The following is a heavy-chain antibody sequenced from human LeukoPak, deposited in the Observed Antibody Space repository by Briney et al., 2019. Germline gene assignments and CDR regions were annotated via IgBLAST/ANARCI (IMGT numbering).Heavy chain of an antibody. CDR3: ASGGYVYGDYDRLDP. CDR1: GFTFSTFG. J-gene: IGHJ5*02. V-gene: IGHV3-30*02. D-gene: IGHD4-17*01. CDR2: IRYDGSNK. Sequence: PGGSLRLSCAASGFTFSTFGMHWVRQAPGEGLEWVAFIRYDGSNKYYADSVKGRFTISRDNTKNTLFLRMNSLRAEDTAVYYCASGGYVYGDYDRLDPWGQGTLVTVSS.